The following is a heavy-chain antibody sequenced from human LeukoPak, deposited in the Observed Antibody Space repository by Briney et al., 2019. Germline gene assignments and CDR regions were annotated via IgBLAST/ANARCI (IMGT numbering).Heavy chain of an antibody. CDR3: ARLLGYCSSTSCYRNYYYGMDV. Sequence: PGESLKISCKGSGYSFTSYWIGWVRQMPGKGLEWMGIIYPGDSDTRYSPSFQGQVTISADKSTSTAYLQWSSLKASDTAMYYCARLLGYCSSTSCYRNYYYGMDVWGQGTTVTVSS. D-gene: IGHD2-2*02. CDR2: IYPGDSDT. J-gene: IGHJ6*02. V-gene: IGHV5-51*01. CDR1: GYSFTSYW.